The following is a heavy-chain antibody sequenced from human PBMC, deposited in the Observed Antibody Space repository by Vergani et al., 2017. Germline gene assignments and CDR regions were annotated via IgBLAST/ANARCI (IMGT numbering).Heavy chain of an antibody. CDR2: INPNSGGT. J-gene: IGHJ3*02. CDR1: GGTFSSYT. V-gene: IGHV1-2*02. CDR3: AKEAAMGSRDAFDT. D-gene: IGHD6-25*01. Sequence: QVQLVQSGAEVKKPGSSVKVSCKASGGTFSSYTISWVRQAPGQGLEWMGWINPNSGGTNYAQKLPGRVTMARDTSISTAYMGPSTLRSDDTAVYYRAKEAAMGSRDAFDTWGQGTMVTVSS.